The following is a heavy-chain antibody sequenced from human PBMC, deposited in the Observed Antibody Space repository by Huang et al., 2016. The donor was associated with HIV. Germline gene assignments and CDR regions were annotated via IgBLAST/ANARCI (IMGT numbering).Heavy chain of an antibody. CDR3: ARQRGRNTMMIDY. D-gene: IGHD3-10*01. CDR2: IYYTGST. J-gene: IGHJ4*02. V-gene: IGHV4-39*01. CDR1: GGSITTSGHY. Sequence: QVQLQESGPGLVKPSETLSLTCTVSGGSITTSGHYWGWIRQSPGKGLEWIGSIYYTGSTYDNPTLKSRVTKSVDTSKNQFSLKLSFVTATDTAVYYCARQRGRNTMMIDYWGQGTLVTVSS.